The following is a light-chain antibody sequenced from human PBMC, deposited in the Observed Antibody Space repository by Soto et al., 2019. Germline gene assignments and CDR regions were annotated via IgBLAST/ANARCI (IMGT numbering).Light chain of an antibody. J-gene: IGKJ4*01. Sequence: EIVLTQSPAILSLSPGEIATLSCRASQSVGDYLGWYQQKPGQAPRLLIYDASQRATGVPARFSARGSGTDFTLTISSLQPEDFAIYYCQQHEDWPRTFGGGTRVEFK. CDR3: QQHEDWPRT. V-gene: IGKV3-11*01. CDR2: DAS. CDR1: QSVGDY.